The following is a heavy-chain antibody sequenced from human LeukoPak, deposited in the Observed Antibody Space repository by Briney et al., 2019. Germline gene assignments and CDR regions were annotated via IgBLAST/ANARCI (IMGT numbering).Heavy chain of an antibody. CDR2: IKQDGSEK. V-gene: IGHV3-7*01. CDR3: ARVKSIGDDDSSGYRPHDY. Sequence: GGSLRLSCAASGFTFSSYWMNWVRQAPGKGLEWVANIKQDGSEKYYVDSVKGRFTISRDNAKNSLYLQMNSLRAEDTAVYYCARVKSIGDDDSSGYRPHDYWGQGTLVTVSS. CDR1: GFTFSSYW. J-gene: IGHJ4*02. D-gene: IGHD3-22*01.